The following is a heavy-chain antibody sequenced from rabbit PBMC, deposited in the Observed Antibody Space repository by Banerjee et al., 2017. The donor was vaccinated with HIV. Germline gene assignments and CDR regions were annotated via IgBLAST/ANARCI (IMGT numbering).Heavy chain of an antibody. CDR3: ARDLAGVIGWNFNL. J-gene: IGHJ4*01. Sequence: EESGGDLVQPEGSLTLTCKASGLDFSSSNWIYWVRQAPGKGLEWIAYIYARSAGSTYYASWAKGRFTISRTSSTTVTLQMTSLTAADTATYFCARDLAGVIGWNFNLWGPGTLVTVS. CDR1: GLDFSSSNW. CDR2: IYARSAGST. D-gene: IGHD4-1*01. V-gene: IGHV1S45*01.